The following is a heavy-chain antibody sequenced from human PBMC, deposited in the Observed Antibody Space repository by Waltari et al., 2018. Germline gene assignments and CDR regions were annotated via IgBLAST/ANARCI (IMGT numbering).Heavy chain of an antibody. CDR1: GFTFSSYA. D-gene: IGHD2-2*01. Sequence: QVQLVESGGGVVQPGRSLRLSCAASGFTFSSYAMHWVRQAPGKGLEWVAVISYDGSNKYYADSVKGRFTISRDNSKNTLYLQMNSLRAEDTAVYYCARDVVPAAMALDYWGQGTLVTVSS. CDR2: ISYDGSNK. V-gene: IGHV3-30-3*01. J-gene: IGHJ4*02. CDR3: ARDVVPAAMALDY.